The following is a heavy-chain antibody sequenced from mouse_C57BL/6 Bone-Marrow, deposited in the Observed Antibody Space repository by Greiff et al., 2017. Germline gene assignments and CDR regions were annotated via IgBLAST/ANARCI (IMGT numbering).Heavy chain of an antibody. CDR1: GFTFSSYA. Sequence: EVKVEESGGGLVKPGGSLKLSCAASGFTFSSYAMSWVRQTPEKRLEWVATISDGGSYTYYPDNVKGRFTISRDNAKNNLYLQMSHLKSEDTAMYYCARDYYGSSYDYFDVWGTGTTVTVSS. J-gene: IGHJ1*03. CDR3: ARDYYGSSYDYFDV. CDR2: ISDGGSYT. V-gene: IGHV5-4*01. D-gene: IGHD1-1*01.